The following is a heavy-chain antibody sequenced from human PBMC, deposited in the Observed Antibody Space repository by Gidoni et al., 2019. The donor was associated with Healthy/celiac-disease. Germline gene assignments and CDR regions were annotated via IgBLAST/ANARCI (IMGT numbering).Heavy chain of an antibody. CDR1: GSTFDDYA. CDR2: ISWNSGSI. CDR3: AKDALLYSSSSYYFDY. Sequence: EVQLVESGGGLVQPGRSLTLSCAASGSTFDDYAMHWVRQAPGKGLEWVSGISWNSGSIGYADSVKGRFTISRDNAKNSLYLQMNSLRAEDTALYYCAKDALLYSSSSYYFDYWGQGTLVTVSS. V-gene: IGHV3-9*01. J-gene: IGHJ4*02. D-gene: IGHD6-6*01.